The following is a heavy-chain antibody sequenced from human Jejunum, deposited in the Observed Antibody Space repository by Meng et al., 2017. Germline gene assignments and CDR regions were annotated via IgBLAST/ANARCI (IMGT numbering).Heavy chain of an antibody. Sequence: QGQVQGAGPGLVMPSETLSLTCTVSGDSVRSDNYYWSWIRQPPGKGLEWIGYIYYSGSTDHNPSRKSRVTMSVDTSRNQFSLNLSSVTAADTAVYYCARVILYSGSYYFDSWGQGTLVTVSS. CDR2: IYYSGST. V-gene: IGHV4-61*01. D-gene: IGHD1-26*01. J-gene: IGHJ4*02. CDR1: GDSVRSDNYY. CDR3: ARVILYSGSYYFDS.